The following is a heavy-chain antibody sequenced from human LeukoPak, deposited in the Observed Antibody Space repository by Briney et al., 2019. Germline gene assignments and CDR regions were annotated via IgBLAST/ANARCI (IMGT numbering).Heavy chain of an antibody. CDR1: GFTVSSNY. Sequence: GGSLRLSCAASGFTVSSNYMSWVRQAPGKGLEWVSAISGSGGSTYYADSVKGRFTISRDNSKNTLYLQMNSLRAEDTAVYYCAKDKYDILTGSFDYWGQGTLVTVSS. V-gene: IGHV3-23*01. CDR2: ISGSGGST. J-gene: IGHJ4*02. CDR3: AKDKYDILTGSFDY. D-gene: IGHD3-9*01.